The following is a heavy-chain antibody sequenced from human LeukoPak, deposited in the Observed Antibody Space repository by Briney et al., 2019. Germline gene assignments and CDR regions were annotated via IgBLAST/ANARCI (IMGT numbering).Heavy chain of an antibody. CDR1: GFTVSNTY. V-gene: IGHV3-23*01. Sequence: PGGSLRLSCAASGFTVSNTYMSWVRQAPGKGLKWVSAISNNGGYTYYADSVQGRFTISRDNSKSTLCLQMNSLRAEDTAVYYCAKQLGYCSDGSCYFPYWGQGTLVIVSA. D-gene: IGHD2-15*01. CDR2: ISNNGGYT. J-gene: IGHJ4*02. CDR3: AKQLGYCSDGSCYFPY.